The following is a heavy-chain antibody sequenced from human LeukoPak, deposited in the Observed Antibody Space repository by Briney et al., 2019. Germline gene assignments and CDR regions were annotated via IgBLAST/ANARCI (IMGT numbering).Heavy chain of an antibody. D-gene: IGHD3-10*01. J-gene: IGHJ4*02. V-gene: IGHV4-30-4*01. Sequence: PSETLSLTCTVSGGSISSGDNYWSWIRQPPGKGLEWIGYIYYSGGTYYNPSLKSRVTISVDTSKNLFSLKLSSVTAADTAVYYCARGLYGSGSYYCDYWGQGTLVTVSS. CDR3: ARGLYGSGSYYCDY. CDR1: GGSISSGDNY. CDR2: IYYSGGT.